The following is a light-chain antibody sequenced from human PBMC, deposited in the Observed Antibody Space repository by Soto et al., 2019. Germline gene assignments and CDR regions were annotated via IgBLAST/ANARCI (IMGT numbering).Light chain of an antibody. V-gene: IGKV1-39*01. CDR1: QRISND. CDR3: QQSFDHPVT. Sequence: DIEMTQSPSSLSASVGDRVSITCRASQRISNDLNWFQQKPGEVPHLLIYSATTLQSGVPSRFSGSGSGTEFTLTISSLQPEDFATYYCQQSFDHPVTFGQGTRLDIK. CDR2: SAT. J-gene: IGKJ5*01.